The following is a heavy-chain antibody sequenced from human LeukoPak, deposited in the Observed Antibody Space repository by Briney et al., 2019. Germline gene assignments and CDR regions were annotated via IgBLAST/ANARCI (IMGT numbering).Heavy chain of an antibody. V-gene: IGHV3-48*03. J-gene: IGHJ4*02. CDR2: ISSSGSTL. Sequence: PGGSLRFSCAASGFTFSSYEMDWVPQAPGKGLKGVSYISSSGSTLYYADSVKGRFTISRDNAKNSLYLQMNSLRAEDPAVYYCARDRQWEPRFDYWGQGTLVTVSS. D-gene: IGHD1-26*01. CDR3: ARDRQWEPRFDY. CDR1: GFTFSSYE.